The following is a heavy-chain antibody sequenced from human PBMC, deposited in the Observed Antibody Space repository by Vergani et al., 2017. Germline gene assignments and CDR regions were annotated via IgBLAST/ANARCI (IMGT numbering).Heavy chain of an antibody. CDR3: ARVNTETNGHLYYYYYMDV. Sequence: QVQLQQWGGGLLKPSETLSLTCVVNGGSLTSYHWTWIRQSPGAGLEWVGDIDHTGRPDYNPSLKRRLTMSVDKSRNQFSLTLNSVTATDTAIYFCARVNTETNGHLYYYYYMDVWGQGTAVTVS. J-gene: IGHJ6*03. V-gene: IGHV4-34*01. CDR1: GGSLTSYH. CDR2: IDHTGRP. D-gene: IGHD4-11*01.